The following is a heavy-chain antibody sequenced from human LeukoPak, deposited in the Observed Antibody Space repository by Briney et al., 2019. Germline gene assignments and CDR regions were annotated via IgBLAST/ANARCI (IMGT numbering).Heavy chain of an antibody. D-gene: IGHD6-25*01. CDR2: MSYDGSNK. CDR3: AGGAAAYSIDY. V-gene: IGHV3-30-3*01. J-gene: IGHJ4*02. Sequence: GGSLRLSCAASGFTFSSYAMHWVRQAPGKGLEWVAVMSYDGSNKYYADSVKGRFTISRDNSKNTLYLQMNSLRAEDTAVYYCAGGAAAYSIDYWGQGTLVTVSS. CDR1: GFTFSSYA.